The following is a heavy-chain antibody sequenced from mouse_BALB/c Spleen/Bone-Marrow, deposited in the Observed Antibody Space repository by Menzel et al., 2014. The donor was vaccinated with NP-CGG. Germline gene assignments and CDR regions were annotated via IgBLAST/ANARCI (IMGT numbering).Heavy chain of an antibody. V-gene: IGHV7-3*02. CDR2: IRNKANGYTT. CDR1: YFTFTDYY. D-gene: IGHD1-1*01. J-gene: IGHJ2*01. CDR3: ARDTYGRDY. Sequence: EVHLVESGGGLVQPGGSLRLSCATSYFTFTDYYMSWVRQPPGKALEWLGFIRNKANGYTTVYSASVKGRFTISRDNSQSILYLQMNTLRAEDSATYYCARDTYGRDYWGQGTTLTVSS.